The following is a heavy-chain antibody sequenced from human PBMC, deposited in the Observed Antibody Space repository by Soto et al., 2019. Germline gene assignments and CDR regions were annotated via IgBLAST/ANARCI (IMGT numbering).Heavy chain of an antibody. Sequence: SETLSLTCTVSGVSVSSGSYYWSWIRQPPGKGLEWIGYIYYSGSTNYNPSLKRRVTKSVDTSKNQFSLKMSSVTAADTAVYYCASLLERGPPDGNSFDPWGQGTLVTVSS. D-gene: IGHD1-1*01. V-gene: IGHV4-61*01. CDR3: ASLLERGPPDGNSFDP. J-gene: IGHJ5*02. CDR1: GVSVSSGSYY. CDR2: IYYSGST.